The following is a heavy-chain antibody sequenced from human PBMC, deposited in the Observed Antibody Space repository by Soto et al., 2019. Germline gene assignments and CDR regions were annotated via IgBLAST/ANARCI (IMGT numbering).Heavy chain of an antibody. V-gene: IGHV3-9*01. CDR1: GFTFDDYA. D-gene: IGHD3-16*01. Sequence: EVQLVESGGGLVQPGRSLRLSCAASGFTFDDYAMHWVRQAPGKGLEWVSGISWKSGSTGYADSVRGRFTISRDNAKNSLYLQMNSLRAEDTALYYCAKGIRHVYDSATRFDYWGQGTLVTVSS. J-gene: IGHJ4*02. CDR2: ISWKSGST. CDR3: AKGIRHVYDSATRFDY.